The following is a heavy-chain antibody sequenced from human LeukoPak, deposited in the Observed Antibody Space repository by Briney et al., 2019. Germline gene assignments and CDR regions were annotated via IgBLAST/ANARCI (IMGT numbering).Heavy chain of an antibody. D-gene: IGHD3-10*01. CDR1: GFTFSTYW. CDR3: ARLLRSRGVIAPPDY. CDR2: IKQDESEK. Sequence: GGSLRLSCAASGFTFSTYWMNWVRQAPGKGLEWVANIKQDESEKYYVDSVKGRFTISRDNAKNSLYLQMNSLRAEDTAVYYCARLLRSRGVIAPPDYWGQGTLVTVSS. J-gene: IGHJ4*02. V-gene: IGHV3-7*01.